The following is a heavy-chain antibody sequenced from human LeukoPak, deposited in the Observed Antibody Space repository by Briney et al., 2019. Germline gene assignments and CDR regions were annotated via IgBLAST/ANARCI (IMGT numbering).Heavy chain of an antibody. V-gene: IGHV3-30*03. CDR1: GFTFSHHH. J-gene: IGHJ4*02. CDR2: IALDGSRK. D-gene: IGHD6-19*01. CDR3: ARDQGDASGWFFDY. Sequence: GGSLRLSCAASGFTFSHHHIHWVRQAPGKGLEWVTVIALDGSRKIYADSVKGRITISRDNSKNTVSLQMNSLGVEDTAVYYCARDQGDASGWFFDYWGQGARVIVSS.